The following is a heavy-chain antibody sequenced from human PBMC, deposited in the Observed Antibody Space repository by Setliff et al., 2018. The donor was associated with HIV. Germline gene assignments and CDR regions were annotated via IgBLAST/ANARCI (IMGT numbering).Heavy chain of an antibody. Sequence: SETLSLTCNVSGGSISSYHWNWVRQSPGKGLEWIGHVFYSGSTSYNPSLKSRVTISVDTSKNQFSLNLTSVTAADTAVYYCARSVARDYWYFGHWGRGTLVTVSS. D-gene: IGHD6-6*01. CDR3: ARSVARDYWYFGH. J-gene: IGHJ2*01. CDR2: VFYSGST. V-gene: IGHV4-59*01. CDR1: GGSISSYH.